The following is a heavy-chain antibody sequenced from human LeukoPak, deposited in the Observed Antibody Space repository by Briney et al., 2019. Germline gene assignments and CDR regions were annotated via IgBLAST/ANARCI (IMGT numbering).Heavy chain of an antibody. Sequence: ASVKVSCTASGYNFTDSYMHWVRQTPGQGLEWMGWINPHNGDTNYAQNFQGRVTMASDTSISTAYMDLSSLTYDDTAVYYCARGLPYCSSLRCYFTRQVRFDPWGHGTLVTVSS. J-gene: IGHJ5*02. V-gene: IGHV1-2*02. D-gene: IGHD2-2*01. CDR1: GYNFTDSY. CDR3: ARGLPYCSSLRCYFTRQVRFDP. CDR2: INPHNGDT.